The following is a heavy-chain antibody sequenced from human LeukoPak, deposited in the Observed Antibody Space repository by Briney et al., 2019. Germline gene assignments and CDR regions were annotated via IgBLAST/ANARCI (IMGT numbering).Heavy chain of an antibody. J-gene: IGHJ4*02. CDR3: ARVRYSSGWYGGEGSYFDY. D-gene: IGHD6-19*01. Sequence: PGGSLRLSCAASGFSFSDHYMDWVRQAPGKGLEWIGYIYYSGSTNYNPSLKSRVTISVDTSKNQFSLKLSSVTAADTAVYYCARVRYSSGWYGGEGSYFDYWGQGTLVTVSS. V-gene: IGHV4-59*11. CDR1: GFSFSDHY. CDR2: IYYSGST.